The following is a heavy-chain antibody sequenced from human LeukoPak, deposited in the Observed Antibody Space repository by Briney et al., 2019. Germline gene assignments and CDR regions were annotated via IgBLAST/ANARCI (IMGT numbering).Heavy chain of an antibody. CDR1: GGSISSYF. CDR3: ARCVHNDGSLYDYYGMDV. V-gene: IGHV4-59*12. J-gene: IGHJ6*02. CDR2: IYYSGST. Sequence: SETLSLTCTVSGGSISSYFWSWIRQPPGKGLEWIGYIYYSGSTTYNPSLKSRVSISVDTSKSQFSLKLSSVTAADTAVYYCARCVHNDGSLYDYYGMDVWGQGTTVTVSS. D-gene: IGHD1-1*01.